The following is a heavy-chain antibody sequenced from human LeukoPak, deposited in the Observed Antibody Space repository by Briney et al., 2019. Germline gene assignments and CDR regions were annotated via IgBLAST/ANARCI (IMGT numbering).Heavy chain of an antibody. CDR1: GFTFSSYW. V-gene: IGHV3-74*01. CDR3: ARLTFGGYSGSGSDI. Sequence: GGSLRLSCAASGFTFSSYWMHWVRQAPGKGLVWVSRIKNDGSSTNYADSVKGRFTISRDNAKNTLYLQMNSLSAEDTAVYYCARLTFGGYSGSGSDIWGQGTMVTVSS. J-gene: IGHJ3*02. D-gene: IGHD3-10*01. CDR2: IKNDGSST.